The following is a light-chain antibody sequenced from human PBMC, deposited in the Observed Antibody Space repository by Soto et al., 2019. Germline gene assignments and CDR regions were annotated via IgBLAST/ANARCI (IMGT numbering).Light chain of an antibody. CDR3: QHYNSYSEA. V-gene: IGKV1-5*03. CDR1: QTISSW. CDR2: KAA. Sequence: DIQMTQSPSTLSGSVGDRVTLTCRASQTISSWLAWYQQKPWKAPKLLIYKAATFKSGVPTRFSGSGSGTEFPLTISSLQPDDFATYYCQHYNSYSEAFGQGTKVDIK. J-gene: IGKJ1*01.